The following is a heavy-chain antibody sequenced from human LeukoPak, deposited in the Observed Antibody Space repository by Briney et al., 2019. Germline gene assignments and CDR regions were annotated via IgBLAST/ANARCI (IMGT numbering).Heavy chain of an antibody. CDR2: ISHDGSGK. CDR3: AKYRSGNFDYYPDLDC. D-gene: IGHD3-9*01. CDR1: GFTFSSCV. J-gene: IGHJ4*02. V-gene: IGHV3-30-3*02. Sequence: GGSLRLSCAASGFTFSSCVMHWVRQAPGKGLEWVAVISHDGSGKYYADSVKGRFTISRDNSKNTLSLQMNSLRAEDTAMYYCAKYRSGNFDYYPDLDCWGQGTLVTVSS.